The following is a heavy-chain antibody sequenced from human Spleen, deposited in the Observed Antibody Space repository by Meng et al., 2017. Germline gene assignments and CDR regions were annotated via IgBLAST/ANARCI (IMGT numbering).Heavy chain of an antibody. CDR1: GGSIDSYY. CDR2: IYYSGST. D-gene: IGHD1-26*01. J-gene: IGHJ4*02. Sequence: SETLSLTCTVSGGSIDSYYWNWIRQPPGKGLEWIGYIYYSGSTNYNPSLKSRVTMSVDTSKNQFSLKLSSVTAADTAVYYCARDLSTWTSGSYYVGENDYWGQGTLVTVSS. V-gene: IGHV4-59*01. CDR3: ARDLSTWTSGSYYVGENDY.